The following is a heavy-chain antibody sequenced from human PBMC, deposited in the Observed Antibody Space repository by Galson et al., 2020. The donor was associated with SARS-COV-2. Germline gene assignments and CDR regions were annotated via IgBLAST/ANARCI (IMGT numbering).Heavy chain of an antibody. CDR1: GFTFSNAW. CDR2: IKSKTDGGTT. CDR3: TSGGAH. J-gene: IGHJ4*02. Sequence: ETLSLTCAASGFTFSNAWMSWVRQAPGKGLEWVGRIKSKTDGGTTDYAAPVKGRFTISRDDSENTLYLHMNSLKTEDTADYYCTSGGAHWGQGTLVTVSS. V-gene: IGHV3-15*01.